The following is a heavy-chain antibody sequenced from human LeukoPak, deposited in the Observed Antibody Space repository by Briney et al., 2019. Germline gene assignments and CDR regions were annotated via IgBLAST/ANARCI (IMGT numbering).Heavy chain of an antibody. D-gene: IGHD3-10*01. CDR1: GGSISSYY. Sequence: SETLSLTCTVSGGSISSYYWSWIRQPPGKGLEWIGYIYYSGSTNYDPSLKSRVTISVDTSKNQFSLKLSSVTAADTAVYYRARETGYYGSGNFDYWGQGTLVTVSS. V-gene: IGHV4-59*01. CDR2: IYYSGST. J-gene: IGHJ4*02. CDR3: ARETGYYGSGNFDY.